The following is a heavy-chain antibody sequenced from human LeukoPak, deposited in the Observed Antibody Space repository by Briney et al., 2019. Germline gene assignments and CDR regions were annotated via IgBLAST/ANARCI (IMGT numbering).Heavy chain of an antibody. CDR1: GFTFSSYS. CDR2: ISGSGGNT. Sequence: PGGSLRLSCAASGFTFSSYSMTWVRQAPGKGLEWVSSISGSGGNTFYADSVKGRLTISRDNSKNTLYLQMNSQRAEDTAVYYCAKKRGSDYYSDYWGQGTLVTVSS. V-gene: IGHV3-23*01. D-gene: IGHD3-22*01. J-gene: IGHJ4*02. CDR3: AKKRGSDYYSDY.